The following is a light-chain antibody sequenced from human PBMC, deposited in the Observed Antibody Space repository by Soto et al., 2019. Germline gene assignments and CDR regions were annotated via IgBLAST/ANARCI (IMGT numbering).Light chain of an antibody. J-gene: IGKJ5*01. CDR1: QSISRN. Sequence: AAGDRVTITCRASQSISRNLNWYQHKPGKAPKLLIYAASSLQNGVPSRFRGGGSGTEFTLSINSLQPEDFGTYYCQQSFTTASITFGQGTRLEIK. V-gene: IGKV1-39*01. CDR2: AAS. CDR3: QQSFTTASIT.